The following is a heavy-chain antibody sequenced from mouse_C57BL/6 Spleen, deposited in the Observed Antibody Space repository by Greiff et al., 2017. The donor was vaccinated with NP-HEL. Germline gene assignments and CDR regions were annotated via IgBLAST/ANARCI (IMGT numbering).Heavy chain of an antibody. V-gene: IGHV1-47*01. CDR3: ARGGNYGFAY. CDR1: GYTFTTYP. D-gene: IGHD2-1*01. Sequence: VQLQQSGAELVKPGASVSISCTVSGYTFTTYPIEWMKQNHGKSLEWIGNFHPYNDDTKYNANIKGKTTLNVEKSSSQVNLELSRVTAVDSAVYDCARGGNYGFAYWGQGTLVTVSA. J-gene: IGHJ3*01. CDR2: FHPYNDDT.